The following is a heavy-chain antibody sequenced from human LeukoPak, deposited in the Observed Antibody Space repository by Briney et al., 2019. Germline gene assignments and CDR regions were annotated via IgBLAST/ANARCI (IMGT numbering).Heavy chain of an antibody. J-gene: IGHJ4*02. CDR3: ARDFGDYLHFDY. CDR2: INPSGGST. Sequence: GASVKVSCKASGYTFTNYYIHWVRQAPGQGLECMGIINPSGGSTSYAQKFQGRVTVTRDMSTSTVYMELSSLRSEDTAVYYCARDFGDYLHFDYWGQGTLVTVSS. D-gene: IGHD4-17*01. CDR1: GYTFTNYY. V-gene: IGHV1-46*01.